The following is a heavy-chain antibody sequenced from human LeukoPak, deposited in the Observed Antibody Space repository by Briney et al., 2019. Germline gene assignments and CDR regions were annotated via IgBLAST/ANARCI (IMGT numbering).Heavy chain of an antibody. J-gene: IGHJ4*02. V-gene: IGHV3-11*04. CDR3: ARYNWDWNYFDY. CDR1: GGSISSYY. CDR2: LSDGGSAV. Sequence: LSLTCTVSGGSISSYYWSWIRQAPGKGLEWVSYLSDGGSAVYYADSVKGRFTISRDNAKNSLYLHMNSLRAEDTAVYYCARYNWDWNYFDYWGQGTLVTVSS. D-gene: IGHD1-7*01.